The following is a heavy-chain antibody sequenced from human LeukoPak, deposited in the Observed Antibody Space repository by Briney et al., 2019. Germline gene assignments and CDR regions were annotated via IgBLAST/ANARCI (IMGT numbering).Heavy chain of an antibody. Sequence: SESLSLTCTVSGGPISSSSYSWGWIRQPPGKGLEWIGRMYYNGSPNYNPSLKSRVTISVDTSNNQFSLRLSSVTAADTAVYYCAGYTAGSMRDYWGQGTLDTVSS. D-gene: IGHD2-2*02. J-gene: IGHJ4*02. V-gene: IGHV4-39*01. CDR2: MYYNGSP. CDR1: GGPISSSSYS. CDR3: AGYTAGSMRDY.